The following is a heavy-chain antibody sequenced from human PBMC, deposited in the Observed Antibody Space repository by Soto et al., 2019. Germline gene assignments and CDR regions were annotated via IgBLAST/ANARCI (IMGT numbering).Heavy chain of an antibody. CDR2: IYYSGST. J-gene: IGHJ4*02. D-gene: IGHD6-13*01. CDR3: ASSIAAAGAPFFDY. V-gene: IGHV4-39*01. Sequence: PSETLSLTCTVSGGSISSSSYYWGWIRQPPGKGLEWIGSIYYSGSTYYNPSLKSRVTISVDTSKNQFSLKLSSVTAADTAVYYCASSIAAAGAPFFDYRGQGTLVTVSS. CDR1: GGSISSSSYY.